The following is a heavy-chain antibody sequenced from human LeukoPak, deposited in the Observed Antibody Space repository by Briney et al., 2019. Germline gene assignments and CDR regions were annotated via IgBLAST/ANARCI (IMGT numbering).Heavy chain of an antibody. D-gene: IGHD1-14*01. CDR1: GFTFDDYA. J-gene: IGHJ4*02. Sequence: PGRSLRLSCAASGFTFDDYATHWVRQAPGKGLEWVSGISWNSGSIGYADSVKGRFTISRDNAKNSLYLQMNSLRAEDAALYYCASTGGYWGQGTLVTVSS. CDR2: ISWNSGSI. CDR3: ASTGGY. V-gene: IGHV3-9*01.